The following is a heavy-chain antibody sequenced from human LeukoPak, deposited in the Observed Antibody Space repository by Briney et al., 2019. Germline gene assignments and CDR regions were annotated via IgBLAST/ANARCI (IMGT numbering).Heavy chain of an antibody. CDR3: AKGPMATIVTNWFDP. CDR2: ISGNGGRT. CDR1: GFTFSILD. D-gene: IGHD5-24*01. V-gene: IGHV3-23*01. Sequence: GGSLRLSCAASGFTFSILDMSWVRQAPGKGLEWVSAISGNGGRTYYADSVKGRFTISRDNSKNTLYLQMNSLRAEDTAVYYCAKGPMATIVTNWFDPWGQGTLVTVSS. J-gene: IGHJ5*02.